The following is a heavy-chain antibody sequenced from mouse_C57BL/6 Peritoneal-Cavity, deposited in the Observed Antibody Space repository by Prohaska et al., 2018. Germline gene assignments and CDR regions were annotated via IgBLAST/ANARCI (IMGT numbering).Heavy chain of an antibody. CDR1: GIDFSRYW. V-gene: IGHV4-1*01. CDR3: GRLLGDY. J-gene: IGHJ4*01. Sequence: EVKLLQSGGGLVQPGGSLKLSCAASGIDFSRYWMSWVRRAPGKGLEWIGEINPDSRTINYAPTIKDKFIISRDNAKNTLYLQMSQVRSEDTALYDCGRLLGDYWGQGTSVTVSS. CDR2: INPDSRTI.